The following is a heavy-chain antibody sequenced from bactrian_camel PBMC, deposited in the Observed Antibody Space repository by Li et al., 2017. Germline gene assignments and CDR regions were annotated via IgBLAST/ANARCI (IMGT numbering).Heavy chain of an antibody. CDR1: LSSLSVSRHC. Sequence: VQLVESGGGSVEAGGSLTLSCTASLSSLSVSRHCMSWFRHGPGQEGVAYIDSQGLSTYADAVKGRFSISRDNDKKTLYLQMDNLRPEDSAMYYCVADRGVAVGWRLSLVRPEFGSWGQGTQVTVS. J-gene: IGHJ6*01. CDR3: VADRGVAVGWRLSLVRPEFGS. CDR2: IDSQGLS. D-gene: IGHD1*01. V-gene: IGHV3S53*01.